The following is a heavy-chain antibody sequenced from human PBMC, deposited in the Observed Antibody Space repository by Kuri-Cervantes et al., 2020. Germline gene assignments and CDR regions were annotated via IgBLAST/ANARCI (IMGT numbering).Heavy chain of an antibody. V-gene: IGHV4-30-2*01. CDR2: IYHSGST. CDR1: GFTFNNNG. D-gene: IGHD3-16*02. CDR3: ARDATNYDYVWGSYRTYGMDV. Sequence: LRLSCAASGFTFNNNGMSWVRQAPGKGLEWIGYIYHSGSTYYNPSLKSRVTISVDRSKNQFSLKLSSVTAADTAVYYCARDATNYDYVWGSYRTYGMDVWGQGTTVTVSS. J-gene: IGHJ6*02.